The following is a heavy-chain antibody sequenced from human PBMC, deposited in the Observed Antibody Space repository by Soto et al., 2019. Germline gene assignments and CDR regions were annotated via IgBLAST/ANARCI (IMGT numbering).Heavy chain of an antibody. CDR1: GFTFDDYA. CDR2: ISWNSDNI. D-gene: IGHD3-9*01. V-gene: IGHV3-9*01. CDR3: AKSLRYFDWFPFDY. J-gene: IGHJ4*02. Sequence: GGSLRLSCAASGFTFDDYAMHWVRQPPGKGLEWVSGISWNSDNIGYADSVKGRFTISRDNAKNSLYLQMNSLRAEDTAFYYCAKSLRYFDWFPFDYWAQGTLVTVSS.